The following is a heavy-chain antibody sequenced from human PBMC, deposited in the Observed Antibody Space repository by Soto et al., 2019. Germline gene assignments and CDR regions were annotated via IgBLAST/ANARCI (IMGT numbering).Heavy chain of an antibody. CDR2: IDWDDDK. Sequence: SGPTLVNPTQTLTLTCTFSGFSLSTSGMCVSWIRQPPGKALEWLALIDWDDDKYYSTSLKTRLTISKDTSKNQVVLTMTNMDPVDTATYYCAHSKDYSSRWYTLDFDYWGQGTLVTVSS. J-gene: IGHJ4*02. CDR1: GFSLSTSGMC. V-gene: IGHV2-70*12. CDR3: AHSKDYSSRWYTLDFDY. D-gene: IGHD6-13*01.